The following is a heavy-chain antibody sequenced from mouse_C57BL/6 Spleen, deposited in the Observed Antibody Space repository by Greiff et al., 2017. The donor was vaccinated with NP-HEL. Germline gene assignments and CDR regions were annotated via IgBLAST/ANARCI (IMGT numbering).Heavy chain of an antibody. CDR2: IHPNSGST. V-gene: IGHV1-64*01. CDR3: ARVKEWSYFDY. CDR1: GYTFTSYW. D-gene: IGHD1-1*02. J-gene: IGHJ2*01. Sequence: QVQLQQPGAELVKPGASVKLSCKASGYTFTSYWMHWVKQRPGQGLEWIGMIHPNSGSTNYNEKFKSKATLTVDKSSSTAYMQLSSLTSEDSAVYYGARVKEWSYFDYWGQGTTLTVSS.